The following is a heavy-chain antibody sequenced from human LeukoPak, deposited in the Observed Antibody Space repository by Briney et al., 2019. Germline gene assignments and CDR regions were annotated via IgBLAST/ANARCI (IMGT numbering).Heavy chain of an antibody. CDR1: GFIFNNYG. D-gene: IGHD2-2*01. Sequence: TGGSLRLSCAASGFIFNNYGMYWVRQAPGKGLEWVAVIWYDGSNKYYADSVKGRFTMSRDNSRNILYLQMNSLRAEDTAVHYCARDTEVDCSTTSCFPFDFWGQGTLVTVSS. V-gene: IGHV3-33*07. CDR2: IWYDGSNK. J-gene: IGHJ4*02. CDR3: ARDTEVDCSTTSCFPFDF.